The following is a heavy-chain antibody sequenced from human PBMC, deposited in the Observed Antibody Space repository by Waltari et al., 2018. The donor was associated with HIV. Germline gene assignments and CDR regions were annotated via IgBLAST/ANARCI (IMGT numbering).Heavy chain of an antibody. CDR1: GFIFSDYA. CDR2: IARSDESSP. CDR3: GRESSQESGRPLDH. Sequence: EVQLVESGGALARPGTSLTVSCTASGFIFSDYAMHWVRQRPGEGREGGAGIARSDESSPANADSVKGRFTISRDNVQRTIHLLMTRLRREDTAVYLCGRESSQESGRPLDHWGQGTLVIVSS. D-gene: IGHD2-15*01. V-gene: IGHV3-9*01. J-gene: IGHJ4*02.